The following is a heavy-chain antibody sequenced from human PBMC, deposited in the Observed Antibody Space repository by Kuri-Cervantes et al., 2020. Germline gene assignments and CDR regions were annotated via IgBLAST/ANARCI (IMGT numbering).Heavy chain of an antibody. J-gene: IGHJ6*02. CDR1: GGSFSGYY. CDR3: AREDIVVVPAAILGYGGMDV. D-gene: IGHD2-2*02. CDR2: IYSGGST. Sequence: LSLTCAVYGGSFSGYYWSWIRQAPGKGLEWVSVIYSGGSTYYADSVKGRFTISRDNSKNTLYLQMNSLRAEDTAVYYCAREDIVVVPAAILGYGGMDVWGQGTTVTVSS. V-gene: IGHV3-53*01.